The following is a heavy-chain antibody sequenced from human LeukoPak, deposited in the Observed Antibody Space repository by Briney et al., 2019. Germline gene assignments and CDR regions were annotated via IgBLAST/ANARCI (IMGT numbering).Heavy chain of an antibody. CDR3: ATPYYGSGSSH. Sequence: PGRSLRLSCAASGFTFSSYGMHWVRQAPGKGLEWVAVIWYGGSNKYYADSVKGRFTISRDNSKNTLYLQMNSLRAEDTAVYYCATPYYGSGSSHWGQGTLVTVSS. D-gene: IGHD3-10*01. V-gene: IGHV3-33*01. CDR1: GFTFSSYG. CDR2: IWYGGSNK. J-gene: IGHJ4*02.